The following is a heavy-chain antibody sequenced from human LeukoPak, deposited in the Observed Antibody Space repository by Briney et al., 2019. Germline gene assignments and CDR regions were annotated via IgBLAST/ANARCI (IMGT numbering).Heavy chain of an antibody. CDR1: GFTFSSYA. J-gene: IGHJ4*02. D-gene: IGHD3-10*01. CDR2: ISNDGSNK. CDR3: ARDGNYYGSGSPHY. V-gene: IGHV3-30-3*01. Sequence: GKSLRLSCAASGFTFSSYAMRWVRQAPGKGLEWVSLISNDGSNKYYADSVKGRFTISRDNSKNTLYLQVNSLRADDTAVYYCARDGNYYGSGSPHYWGQGTLVTVSS.